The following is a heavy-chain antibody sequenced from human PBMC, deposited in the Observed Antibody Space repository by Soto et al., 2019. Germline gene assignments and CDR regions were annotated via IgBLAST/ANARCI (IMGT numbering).Heavy chain of an antibody. V-gene: IGHV1-3*01. D-gene: IGHD2-15*01. CDR3: ARDYPYCTGGSCPGY. Sequence: QVQLVQSGAEVKKPGASVKVSCKASGYTFTNVVMHWVRQAPGDRLEWMGWINAANGNTKYSQKFQGRVIISMDTSASTAYMELSSLTSEDTAVYYCARDYPYCTGGSCPGYWGQGTLVIVSS. CDR1: GYTFTNVV. J-gene: IGHJ4*02. CDR2: INAANGNT.